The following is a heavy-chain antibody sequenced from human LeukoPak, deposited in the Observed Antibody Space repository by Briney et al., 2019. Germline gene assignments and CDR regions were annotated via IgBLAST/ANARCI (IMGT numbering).Heavy chain of an antibody. D-gene: IGHD2-21*01. J-gene: IGHJ6*02. CDR2: TDQDGSEE. CDR3: ARYCGGDCYGMDV. V-gene: IGHV3-7*01. Sequence: GGSLRLSCAASGFTFSGYAMSWVRQAPGKGLERVANTDQDGSEEHYADSVKGRFTISRDNAKNSLYLQMNSLRAEDTAVYYCARYCGGDCYGMDVWGQGTTVTVSS. CDR1: GFTFSGYA.